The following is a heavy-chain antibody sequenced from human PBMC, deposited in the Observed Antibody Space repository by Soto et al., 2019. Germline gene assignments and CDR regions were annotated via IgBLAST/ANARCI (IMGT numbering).Heavy chain of an antibody. CDR3: TRLNYYDTSGYPYFFAY. CDR2: VHYVGTT. J-gene: IGHJ4*02. V-gene: IGHV4-59*12. CDR1: GDSMSEFY. D-gene: IGHD3-22*01. Sequence: SETLCVTYSVSGDSMSEFYWSWIRQSPGKGLEWIGYVHYVGTTKYNPSHKSRATISVDTSKKQFSLNLRSVTAADTAVYYCTRLNYYDTSGYPYFFAYWGQGAPVIVSS.